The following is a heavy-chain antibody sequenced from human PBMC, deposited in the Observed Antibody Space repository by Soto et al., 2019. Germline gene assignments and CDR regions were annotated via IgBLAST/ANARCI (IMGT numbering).Heavy chain of an antibody. J-gene: IGHJ5*02. D-gene: IGHD3-3*01. CDR2: IIPSFGTA. Sequence: AVTVSCKASGGPFSSYASSWVRQAPGQGLEWMGGIIPSFGTAHYEQKFQGRVTSTADESTSTAYMVRSNLICDRPAVEYWARDSFTICRVGPNNWFGPGGHGTLVTVSS. V-gene: IGHV1-69*13. CDR1: GGPFSSYA. CDR3: ARDSFTICRVGPNNWFGP.